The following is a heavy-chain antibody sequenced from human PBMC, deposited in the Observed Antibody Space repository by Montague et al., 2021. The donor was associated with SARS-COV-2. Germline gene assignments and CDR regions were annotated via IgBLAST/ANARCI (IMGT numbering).Heavy chain of an antibody. CDR1: GFIFGDYA. CDR3: AKSDSSSPYFDY. D-gene: IGHD6-6*01. Sequence: SLRLSCAASGFIFGDYAMHWVRQAPGKGLEWVSGISRNSGSIGYADSVKGRFTISRDNAKNSLYLQMNSLRAEDTAVYYCAKSDSSSPYFDYWGQGTLVTVSS. CDR2: ISRNSGSI. J-gene: IGHJ4*02. V-gene: IGHV3-9*01.